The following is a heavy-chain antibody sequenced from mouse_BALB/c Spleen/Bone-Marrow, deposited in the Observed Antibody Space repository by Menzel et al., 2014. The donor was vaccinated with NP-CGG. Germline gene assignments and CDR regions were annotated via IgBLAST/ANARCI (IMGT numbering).Heavy chain of an antibody. CDR1: GFTFSSYG. CDR3: ARVYGWYFDV. CDR2: INNNGGST. J-gene: IGHJ1*01. V-gene: IGHV5-6-3*01. D-gene: IGHD1-1*01. Sequence: EVMLVESGGGLVQSGGSLKLSCVASGFTFSSYGMSWVRQTPDKRLELVATINNNGGSTYYPDSVKGQFTISRDNAKNTPYLQMSSLKSEDTAMYYCARVYGWYFDVWGAGTTVTVSS.